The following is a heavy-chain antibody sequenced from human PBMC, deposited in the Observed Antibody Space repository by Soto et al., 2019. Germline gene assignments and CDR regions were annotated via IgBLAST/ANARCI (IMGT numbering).Heavy chain of an antibody. CDR1: GFTFSIYA. Sequence: QVQLVESGGGVVQPGRSLRVSCAASGFTFSIYAMHWVRQAPGTGLEWVAVISYDGTKTYYADSVKGRFTISRDNSKNTVYLHLNRLRDAATAVYYCAKDRGQRRQWLIDTFGYWGQGTLVTVSP. D-gene: IGHD6-19*01. V-gene: IGHV3-30*18. CDR3: AKDRGQRRQWLIDTFGY. J-gene: IGHJ4*02. CDR2: ISYDGTKT.